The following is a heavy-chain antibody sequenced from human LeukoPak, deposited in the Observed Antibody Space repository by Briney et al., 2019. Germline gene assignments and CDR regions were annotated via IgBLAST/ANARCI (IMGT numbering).Heavy chain of an antibody. CDR1: GFTFSSYG. D-gene: IGHD3-16*01. V-gene: IGHV3-30*18. J-gene: IGHJ4*02. CDR3: AKDLAYDYVWGSYHFDY. Sequence: GGSLRLSCAASGFTFSSYGMHWVRQAPGKGLEWVAVISHDGSNKYYADSVKGRFTISRDNSKNTLYLQMNSLRAEDTAVYYCAKDLAYDYVWGSYHFDYWGQGTLVTVSS. CDR2: ISHDGSNK.